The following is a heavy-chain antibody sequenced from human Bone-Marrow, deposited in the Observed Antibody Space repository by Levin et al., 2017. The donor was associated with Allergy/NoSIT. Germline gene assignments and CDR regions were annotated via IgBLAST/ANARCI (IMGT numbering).Heavy chain of an antibody. CDR3: ARTVATIAPDAFDI. V-gene: IGHV2-70*11. J-gene: IGHJ3*02. CDR2: IDWEDDK. CDR1: GFSLSTSGMS. Sequence: TLSLTCSFSGFSLSTSGMSVGWIRQPPGKALEWLARIDWEDDKYYKTSLKTRLTISKDTSTNQVVLQMTNMDPVDTATYYCARTVATIAPDAFDIWGHGTMVTVSS. D-gene: IGHD5-12*01.